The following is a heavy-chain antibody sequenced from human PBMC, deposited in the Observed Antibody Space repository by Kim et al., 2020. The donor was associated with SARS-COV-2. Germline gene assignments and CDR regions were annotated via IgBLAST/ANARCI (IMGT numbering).Heavy chain of an antibody. Sequence: GGSLRLSCAASGFTFSSYGMHWVRQAPGKGLEWVAVISYDGSNKYYADSVKGRFTISRDNSKNTLYLQMNSLRAEDTAVYYCAKVWGYDILTGHFDYWGQGTLVTVSS. D-gene: IGHD3-9*01. J-gene: IGHJ4*02. CDR3: AKVWGYDILTGHFDY. CDR1: GFTFSSYG. CDR2: ISYDGSNK. V-gene: IGHV3-30*18.